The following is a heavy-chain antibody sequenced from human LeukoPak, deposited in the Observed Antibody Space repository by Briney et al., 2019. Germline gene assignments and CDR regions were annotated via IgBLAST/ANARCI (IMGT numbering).Heavy chain of an antibody. D-gene: IGHD4-17*01. CDR3: AKAEGMTTVKIFGY. V-gene: IGHV3-23*01. CDR2: ISGSGGST. J-gene: IGHJ4*02. Sequence: GGSLRLSCAASSFTFSSYAMSWVRQAPGKGLEWVSAISGSGGSTYYADSVKGRFTISRDNSKNTLYLQMNSLRAEDTAVYYCAKAEGMTTVKIFGYWGQGTLVTVSS. CDR1: SFTFSSYA.